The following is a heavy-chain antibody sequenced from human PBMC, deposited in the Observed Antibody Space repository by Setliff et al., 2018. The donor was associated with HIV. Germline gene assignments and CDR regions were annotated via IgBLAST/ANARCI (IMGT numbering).Heavy chain of an antibody. CDR2: THASGTT. CDR3: ARDLRGTQSSDY. Sequence: PSETLSLTCTVSGGSISGDFWTWIRQPAGEGLEWIGRTHASGTTQCEPSLKNRCSMSIDTSKNQFSLKLSSVTAADTAVYYCARDLRGTQSSDYWGQGTLVTVSS. V-gene: IGHV4-4*07. D-gene: IGHD1-1*01. J-gene: IGHJ4*02. CDR1: GGSISGDF.